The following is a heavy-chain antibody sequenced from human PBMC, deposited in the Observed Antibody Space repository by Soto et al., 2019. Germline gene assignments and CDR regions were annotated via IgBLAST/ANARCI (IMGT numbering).Heavy chain of an antibody. Sequence: VASVKVSCKTSGYTFTSYALHWVRQAPGQRLEWMGWINAGNGNTKYSQKFQGRVIITRDTSASTAYMELRSLRSEDTAVYYCARDSGGMDVWGQGTTVTVSS. CDR1: GYTFTSYA. CDR3: ARDSGGMDV. V-gene: IGHV1-3*01. CDR2: INAGNGNT. J-gene: IGHJ6*02.